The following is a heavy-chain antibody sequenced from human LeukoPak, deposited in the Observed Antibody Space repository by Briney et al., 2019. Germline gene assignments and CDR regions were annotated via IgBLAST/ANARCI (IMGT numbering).Heavy chain of an antibody. CDR2: IYSDNT. D-gene: IGHD6-19*01. Sequence: GGSLRLSCTVSGFTVSSNSMSWVRQAPGKGLEWVSFIYSDNTHYSDSVKGRFTFSRDNSKNTLFLEMNNLRADDTAVYFCARDPGYSNGWVFDYWGQGALVTVSS. V-gene: IGHV3-66*03. CDR1: GFTVSSNS. J-gene: IGHJ4*02. CDR3: ARDPGYSNGWVFDY.